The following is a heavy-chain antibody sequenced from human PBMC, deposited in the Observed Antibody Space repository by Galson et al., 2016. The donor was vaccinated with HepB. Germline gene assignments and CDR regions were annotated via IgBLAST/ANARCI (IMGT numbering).Heavy chain of an antibody. J-gene: IGHJ4*02. CDR1: GYSFTSYW. CDR3: ARHRGSHDY. V-gene: IGHV5-10-1*01. CDR2: IDPSGSYT. Sequence: QSGAEVKEPGESLTISRKASGYSFTSYWISWVRQMPGKGLEWMGRIDPSGSYTNYSPSFQGHVTISADKSFYTAFLQWSSLQASDTAMYYCARHRGSHDYWGQGTLVTVSS. D-gene: IGHD2-15*01.